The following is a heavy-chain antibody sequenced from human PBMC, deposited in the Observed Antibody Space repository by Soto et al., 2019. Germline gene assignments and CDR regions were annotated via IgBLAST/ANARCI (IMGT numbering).Heavy chain of an antibody. J-gene: IGHJ1*01. V-gene: IGHV3-30-3*01. CDR2: ISYDGSNK. CDR3: ARESQDHSSSWYAH. CDR1: GFTFSSYA. D-gene: IGHD6-13*01. Sequence: LRLSCAASGFTFSSYAMHWVRQAPGKGLEWVAVISYDGSNKYYADSVKGRFTISRDNSKNTLYLQMNSLRAEDTAVYYCARESQDHSSSWYAHWGQGTLVTVSS.